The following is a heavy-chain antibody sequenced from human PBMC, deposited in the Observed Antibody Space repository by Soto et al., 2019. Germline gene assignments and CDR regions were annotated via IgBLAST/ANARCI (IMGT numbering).Heavy chain of an antibody. CDR3: AKVGGTTSSNWFAP. Sequence: QVQLVQSGAEVKKPGSSVKLSCKASGGPFSSYHISWVRQAPGQGLEWVGRIIPILGRANNAQHFQGRGTITADTSTNTAYMELSSLTSEDTAVYYCAKVGGTTSSNWFAPWGNGTLVTVSS. V-gene: IGHV1-69*08. CDR1: GGPFSSYH. CDR2: IIPILGRA. J-gene: IGHJ5*02. D-gene: IGHD2-2*01.